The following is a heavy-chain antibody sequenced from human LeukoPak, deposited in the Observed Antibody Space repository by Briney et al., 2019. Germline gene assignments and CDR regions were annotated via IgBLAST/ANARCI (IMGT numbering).Heavy chain of an antibody. CDR2: ISNDGNNK. J-gene: IGHJ4*02. CDR3: ASHGSYDFDY. D-gene: IGHD1-26*01. Sequence: GGSLRLSCAASGFIFNSQAMHWVRQAPGKGLEWVAVISNDGNNKYYPDSVKGRFTISRDNFKNTLYLQMNSLRAEDTAVYYCASHGSYDFDYWGQGTLVTVSS. CDR1: GFIFNSQA. V-gene: IGHV3-30*14.